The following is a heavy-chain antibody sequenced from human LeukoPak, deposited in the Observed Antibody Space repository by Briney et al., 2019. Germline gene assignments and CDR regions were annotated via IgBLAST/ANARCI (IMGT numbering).Heavy chain of an antibody. CDR2: IHRDGRT. V-gene: IGHV4-4*02. Sequence: SETLSLTCAVSGVSVSSSEWWIWVRQPPGQGLEWIGEIHRDGRTRYNPSLQTRVTMSIDYSKNQISLEVTSVTAADTAIYYCGKTDIYFNPIDYWGPGSLVTVSS. CDR1: GVSVSSSEW. J-gene: IGHJ4*02. D-gene: IGHD3-9*01. CDR3: GKTDIYFNPIDY.